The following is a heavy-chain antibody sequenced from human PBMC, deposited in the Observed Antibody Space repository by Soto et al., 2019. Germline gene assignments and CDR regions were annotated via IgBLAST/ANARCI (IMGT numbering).Heavy chain of an antibody. CDR2: IYSGGDT. V-gene: IGHV3-53*04. CDR3: ARRGGDYYDY. Sequence: EVQLVESGGGLVQPGGSLRLSCAASGFTVSSKYMSWVRQAPGKGLEWVSDIYSGGDTYYADSVKGRFTTSRHNSENTLYLQMNSLRGEDTGVYYGARRGGDYYDYWGQGTLVTVSS. J-gene: IGHJ4*02. D-gene: IGHD2-21*01. CDR1: GFTVSSKY.